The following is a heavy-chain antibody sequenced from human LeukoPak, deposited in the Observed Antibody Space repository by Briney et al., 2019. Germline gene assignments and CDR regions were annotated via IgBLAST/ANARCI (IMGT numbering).Heavy chain of an antibody. J-gene: IGHJ3*02. D-gene: IGHD3-10*01. Sequence: SETLSLTCTVSDYSISSGYYWGWIRPPPGKGLEWIGEINHSGSTNYNPSLKSRVTISVDTSKNQFSLTLSSVTAADTAVYYCARGRVGSGSYNDAFDIWGQGTMVTVSS. CDR3: ARGRVGSGSYNDAFDI. V-gene: IGHV4-38-2*02. CDR2: INHSGST. CDR1: DYSISSGYY.